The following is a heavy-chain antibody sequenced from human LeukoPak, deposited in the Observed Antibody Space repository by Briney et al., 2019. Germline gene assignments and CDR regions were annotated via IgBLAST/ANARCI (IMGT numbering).Heavy chain of an antibody. CDR2: IHHSGRS. J-gene: IGHJ4*02. V-gene: IGHV4-31*03. Sequence: TSSETLSLTCTVSADSLSSGGHYWAWIRQFPWKGLESIGFIHHSGRSRHNPSLKDRVAISVDTSRKQFALKLSSVTAADTAMYYCARGGNRFGGFYFDYWGQGIQVIVSS. CDR1: ADSLSSGGHY. CDR3: ARGGNRFGGFYFDY. D-gene: IGHD3-10*01.